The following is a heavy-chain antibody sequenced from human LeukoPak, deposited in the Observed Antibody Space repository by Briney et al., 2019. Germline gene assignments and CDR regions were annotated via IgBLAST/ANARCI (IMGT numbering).Heavy chain of an antibody. Sequence: PGGSLRLSCAASEFTFSSYSMNWVRQAPGKGLEWVSAISGSGGSTYYADSVKGRFTISRDNSKNTLYLQMNSLRAEDTAVYYCAKVLAVAGTLGYWGQGTLVTVSS. CDR3: AKVLAVAGTLGY. J-gene: IGHJ4*02. CDR2: ISGSGGST. D-gene: IGHD6-19*01. CDR1: EFTFSSYS. V-gene: IGHV3-23*01.